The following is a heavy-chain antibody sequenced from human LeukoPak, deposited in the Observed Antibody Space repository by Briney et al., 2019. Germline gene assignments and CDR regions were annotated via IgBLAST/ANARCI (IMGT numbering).Heavy chain of an antibody. V-gene: IGHV4-39*01. CDR2: IYYSGST. Sequence: PSETLSLTCTVSGGSNSSSSYYWGWIRQPPGKGLEWIGSIYYSGSTYYNPSLKSRVTISVDTSKNQFSLKLSSVTAADTAVYYCARLWYSSSWYAVDYWGQGTLVTVSS. CDR3: ARLWYSSSWYAVDY. D-gene: IGHD6-13*01. CDR1: GGSNSSSSYY. J-gene: IGHJ4*02.